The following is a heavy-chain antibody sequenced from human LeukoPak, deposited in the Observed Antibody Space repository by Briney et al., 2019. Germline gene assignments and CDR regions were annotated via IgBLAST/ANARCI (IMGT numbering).Heavy chain of an antibody. Sequence: GGSLRLSCAASGFTFSSNWMSWVRQAPGKGLEWVANIKEDGGEKYYVDSVKGRFTISRDNAKNSLYLQMNSLRAEDTAVYYCARDPFKYQLLQGNWFDPWGQGTLVTVSS. CDR3: ARDPFKYQLLQGNWFDP. V-gene: IGHV3-7*01. D-gene: IGHD2-2*01. CDR2: IKEDGGEK. CDR1: GFTFSSNW. J-gene: IGHJ5*02.